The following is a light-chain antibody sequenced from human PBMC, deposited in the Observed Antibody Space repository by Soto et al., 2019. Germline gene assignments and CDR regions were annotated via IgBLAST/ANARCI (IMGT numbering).Light chain of an antibody. Sequence: EIVMTQSPATLSVSPGERATLSCRASQSISSNLAGYQQKPGQAPRLLIYGASTRATGIPATFSGSGSGTEFTLTISSLQSEDFAVYYCQQYNNWPFTFGPGTKVDIK. V-gene: IGKV3-15*01. CDR1: QSISSN. J-gene: IGKJ3*01. CDR3: QQYNNWPFT. CDR2: GAS.